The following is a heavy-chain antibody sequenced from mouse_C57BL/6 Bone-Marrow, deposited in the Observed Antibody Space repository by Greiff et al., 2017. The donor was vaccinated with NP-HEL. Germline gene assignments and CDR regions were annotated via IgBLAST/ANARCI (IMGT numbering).Heavy chain of an antibody. CDR3: APYYSNFAWFAY. J-gene: IGHJ3*01. V-gene: IGHV8-8*01. Sequence: QVTLKESGPGILQPSQTLSLTCSFSGFSLSTFGMGVGWIRPPSGKGLEWLAHIWWDDDKYYNPALKSRLTISKDTSKNQVFLKIANVDTADTATYYCAPYYSNFAWFAYWGQGTLVTVSA. D-gene: IGHD2-5*01. CDR2: IWWDDDK. CDR1: GFSLSTFGMG.